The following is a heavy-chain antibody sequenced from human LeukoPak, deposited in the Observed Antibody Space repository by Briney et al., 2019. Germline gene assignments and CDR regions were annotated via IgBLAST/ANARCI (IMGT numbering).Heavy chain of an antibody. CDR2: IYYSGST. Sequence: PSQTLSLTCTVSGGSISSGGYYWSWIRQHPGKGLEWIGYIYYSGSTYYNPSLKSRVTISVDTSKNQFSLKLSFVAAADTAVYYCARVPDYGGSPDAFDIWGQGTMVTVSS. D-gene: IGHD4-23*01. CDR1: GGSISSGGYY. V-gene: IGHV4-31*03. J-gene: IGHJ3*02. CDR3: ARVPDYGGSPDAFDI.